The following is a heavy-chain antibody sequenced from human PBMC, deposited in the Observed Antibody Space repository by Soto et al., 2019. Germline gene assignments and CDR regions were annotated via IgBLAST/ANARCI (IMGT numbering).Heavy chain of an antibody. V-gene: IGHV1-69*12. CDR2: IIPIFGTA. CDR3: AIASQGTVTQALDY. J-gene: IGHJ4*02. Sequence: QVQLVQSGAEVKKPGSSVKVSCKASGGTFSSYAISWVRQAPGQGLEWMGGIIPIFGTANYAQKFQGRVTXXAXEXXSTAYMELSSLRSEDTAVYYCAIASQGTVTQALDYWGQGTLVTVSS. CDR1: GGTFSSYA. D-gene: IGHD4-4*01.